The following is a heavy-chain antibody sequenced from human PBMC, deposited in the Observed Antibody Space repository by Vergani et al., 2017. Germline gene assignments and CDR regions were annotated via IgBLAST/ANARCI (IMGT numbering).Heavy chain of an antibody. J-gene: IGHJ6*03. CDR1: GGSFNTYY. Sequence: QVQLEESGPGLVKPSETLSLTCTVSGGSFNTYYWSWIRQSPGKGLEWIGYIYSTGSTNYNPSLKSRVTISVDTSKNQFSLKLSSVTAADTAVYYCARGDYDFWSGYSPSRYYYYYYMDVWGKGTTVTVSS. D-gene: IGHD3-3*01. CDR3: ARGDYDFWSGYSPSRYYYYYYMDV. V-gene: IGHV4-59*12. CDR2: IYSTGST.